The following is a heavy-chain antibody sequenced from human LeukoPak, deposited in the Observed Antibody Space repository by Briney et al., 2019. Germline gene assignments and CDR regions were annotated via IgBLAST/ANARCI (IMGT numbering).Heavy chain of an antibody. CDR1: GGSVSSGSYY. V-gene: IGHV4-61*01. CDR3: ARDGRYCSGGSCYLDYYGMDV. Sequence: PSETLSLTCTVSGGSVSSGSYYWSWIRQPPGKGLEWIGYIYYSGSTNYNPSLKSRVTISVDTSKNQFSLKLSSVTAADTAVYYCARDGRYCSGGSCYLDYYGMDVWGQGTTVTVSS. D-gene: IGHD2-15*01. CDR2: IYYSGST. J-gene: IGHJ6*02.